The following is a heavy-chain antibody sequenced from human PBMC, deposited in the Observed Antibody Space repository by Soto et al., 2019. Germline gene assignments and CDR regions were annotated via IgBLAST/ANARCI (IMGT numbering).Heavy chain of an antibody. Sequence: LCGNPALACAVYWGCLNGYLLGWVPPPPGKGLEWIGEINHSGSTNYNPSLKSRVTISVDTSKNQFSLKLSSVTAADTAVYYCARGSGGSPGGPYMDVWGKGTTVTVSS. CDR1: WGCLNGYL. J-gene: IGHJ6*03. D-gene: IGHD3-10*01. CDR2: INHSGST. V-gene: IGHV4-34*01. CDR3: ARGSGGSPGGPYMDV.